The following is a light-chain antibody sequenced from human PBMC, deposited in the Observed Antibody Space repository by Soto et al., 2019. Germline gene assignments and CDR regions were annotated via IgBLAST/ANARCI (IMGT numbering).Light chain of an antibody. CDR3: SSYSSSGTLGV. J-gene: IGLJ1*01. CDR1: SSDVGGYNY. V-gene: IGLV2-14*01. CDR2: EVS. Sequence: QSVLTQPASVSGSPGQSITISCTGTSSDVGGYNYVSWYQQHPGKAPKLMMSEVSNRPSGVSNRFSGSKSGNTASLTISGLQADDEADYYCSSYSSSGTLGVFGTGTKVTVL.